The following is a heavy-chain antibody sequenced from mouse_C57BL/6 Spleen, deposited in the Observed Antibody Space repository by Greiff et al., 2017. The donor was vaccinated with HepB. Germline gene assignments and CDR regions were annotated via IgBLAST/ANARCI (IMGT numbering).Heavy chain of an antibody. D-gene: IGHD2-4*01. Sequence: EVKLMESGPGLVKPSQSLSLTCSVTGYSITSGYYWNWIRQFPGNKLEWMGYISYDGSNNYNPSLKNRISITRDTSKNQFFLKLNSVTTEDTATYYCAREGDYDRYFDVWGTGTTVTVSS. J-gene: IGHJ1*03. CDR2: ISYDGSN. CDR1: GYSITSGYY. V-gene: IGHV3-6*01. CDR3: AREGDYDRYFDV.